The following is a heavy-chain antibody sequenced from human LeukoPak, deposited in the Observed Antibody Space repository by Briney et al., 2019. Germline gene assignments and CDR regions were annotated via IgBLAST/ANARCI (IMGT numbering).Heavy chain of an antibody. D-gene: IGHD3-22*01. J-gene: IGHJ4*02. CDR1: GFTFSNYE. CDR2: ISGSGSTI. Sequence: PGGSLRLSCAASGFTFSNYEMNWVRQAPGKGLEWLSYISGSGSTIYYADSVKGRFTISRDNSKNTLYLQMNSLRAEDTAVYYCAKLMRTVVVITPPDYWGQGTLVTVSS. CDR3: AKLMRTVVVITPPDY. V-gene: IGHV3-48*03.